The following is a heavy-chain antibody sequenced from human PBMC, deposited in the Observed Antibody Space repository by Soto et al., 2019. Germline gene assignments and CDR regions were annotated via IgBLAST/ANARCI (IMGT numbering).Heavy chain of an antibody. Sequence: QVQLQESGPGLVKSSETLSLICFVSGEALGSGQSYWNWIRQAPGKGLEWIGQTFVTGATKSSASLKSRVTMSVDPSKSQISLTLTSVTAADSATYFCARGRSDSAGSSFGRRMDVWGQGTTVTVSS. CDR3: ARGRSDSAGSSFGRRMDV. D-gene: IGHD3-10*01. J-gene: IGHJ6*02. CDR2: TFVTGAT. V-gene: IGHV4-61*01. CDR1: GEALGSGQSY.